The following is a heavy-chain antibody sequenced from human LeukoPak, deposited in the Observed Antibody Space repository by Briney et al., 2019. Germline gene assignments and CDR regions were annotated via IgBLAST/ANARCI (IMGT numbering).Heavy chain of an antibody. Sequence: PSQTLSLTCTVSGGSISSGGYYWSWIRQHPGKGLEWIGYIYYSGSTYYNPSLKSRVTISVDTSKNQFSLKLSSVTAADTAVYYCARDTSNDQLPYVGPLGYWGQGTLVTVSS. CDR1: GGSISSGGYY. J-gene: IGHJ4*02. D-gene: IGHD2-2*01. V-gene: IGHV4-31*03. CDR3: ARDTSNDQLPYVGPLGY. CDR2: IYYSGST.